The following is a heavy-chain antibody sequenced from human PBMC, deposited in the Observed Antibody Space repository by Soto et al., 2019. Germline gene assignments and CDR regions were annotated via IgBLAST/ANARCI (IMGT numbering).Heavy chain of an antibody. CDR2: INHSGST. J-gene: IGHJ5*02. D-gene: IGHD3-9*01. V-gene: IGHV4-34*01. CDR3: VWDTGYLNWFDP. CDR1: GGSFSGYY. Sequence: SSETLSLTCAVYGGSFSGYYWSWIRQPPGKGLEWIGEINHSGSTNYNPSLKSRVTISVDTSKNQFSLKLSSVTAADTAVYYCVWDTGYLNWFDPWGQGTLVTVSS.